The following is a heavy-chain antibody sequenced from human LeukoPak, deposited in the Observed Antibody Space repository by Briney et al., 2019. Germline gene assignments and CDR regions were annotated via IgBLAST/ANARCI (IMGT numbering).Heavy chain of an antibody. V-gene: IGHV3-53*01. CDR3: AKVVGPTPYFFDY. Sequence: GGSLRLSCAASGFTVSSNYMSWVRQAPGKGLEWVSVIYSGGNTYYADSVKGRFTISRDNSKNTLYLQMNSLRAEDTAVYYCAKVVGPTPYFFDYWGQGTLVTVSS. CDR1: GFTVSSNY. CDR2: IYSGGNT. D-gene: IGHD1-26*01. J-gene: IGHJ4*02.